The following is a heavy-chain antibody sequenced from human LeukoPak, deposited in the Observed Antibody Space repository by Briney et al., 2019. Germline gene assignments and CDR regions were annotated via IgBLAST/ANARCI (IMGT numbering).Heavy chain of an antibody. D-gene: IGHD3-10*01. CDR3: ARILYAMVRPLGYHYYYYMDV. V-gene: IGHV4-34*01. CDR1: GGSFSGYY. CDR2: INHSGGT. Sequence: SETLSLTCAVYGGSFSGYYWSWIRQPPGKGLEWIGEINHSGGTNYNPSLKSRVAISVDTSKNQFSLKLSSVTAADTAVYYCARILYAMVRPLGYHYYYYMDVWGKGTTVTVSS. J-gene: IGHJ6*03.